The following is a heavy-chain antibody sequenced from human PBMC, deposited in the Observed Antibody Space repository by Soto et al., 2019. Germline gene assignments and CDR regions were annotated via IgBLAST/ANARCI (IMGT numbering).Heavy chain of an antibody. CDR2: IIPIFGPA. Sequence: QVHLVQSGAEVKKPGSSVKVSCKASGGTFNTFAISWVRQAPGQGLEWIGGIIPIFGPANYAQKFQGRVTITADKSTNTTYLEVNSLTSEDTALYYCASAAKRYFDYWGQGTLVTVSS. CDR3: ASAAKRYFDY. V-gene: IGHV1-69*06. J-gene: IGHJ4*02. CDR1: GGTFNTFA.